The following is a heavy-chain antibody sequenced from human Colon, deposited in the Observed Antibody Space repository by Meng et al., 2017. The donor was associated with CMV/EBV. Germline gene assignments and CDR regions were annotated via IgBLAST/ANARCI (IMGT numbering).Heavy chain of an antibody. D-gene: IGHD3-3*01. CDR1: GYTFNGYF. V-gene: IGHV1-2*02. CDR2: INPVTGDT. Sequence: QVQRVQSGAGVKEPGASVKVSCKTSGYTFNGYFMHWVRQAPGQGLEWMGWINPVTGDTSYAQKFQVRVTMTRDTSISTAYMELSSLRSDDTAVYYCATFGGDFDYWGQGTLVTVSS. CDR3: ATFGGDFDY. J-gene: IGHJ4*02.